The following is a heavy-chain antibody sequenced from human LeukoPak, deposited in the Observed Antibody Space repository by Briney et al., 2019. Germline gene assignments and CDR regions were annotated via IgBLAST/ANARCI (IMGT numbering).Heavy chain of an antibody. V-gene: IGHV3-64*04. CDR2: ISSNGGST. J-gene: IGHJ6*02. CDR3: ARKRVVPATVIGYYGMDV. CDR1: GFTFSSYA. Sequence: GGSLRLSCAASGFTFSSYAMHWVRQAPGKGLEYVSAISSNGGSTYYADSVKGRFTISRDTSKNTLYLQMNSLRPEDTAVYYCARKRVVPATVIGYYGMDVWGQGATVIVSS. D-gene: IGHD2-8*01.